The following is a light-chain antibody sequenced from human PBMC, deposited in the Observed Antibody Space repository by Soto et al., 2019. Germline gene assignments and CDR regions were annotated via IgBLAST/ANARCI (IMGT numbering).Light chain of an antibody. CDR2: DAS. J-gene: IGKJ3*01. V-gene: IGKV3-11*01. Sequence: EIVLTQSQATLSLSPGERATLSCRASQSVSSYLAWYQQKPGQAPRLLIYDASNRATGIPARFSGSGSGTDFTLTISSLEPEDFAVYYCQQRSNWPPFTFGPWTKVDIK. CDR3: QQRSNWPPFT. CDR1: QSVSSY.